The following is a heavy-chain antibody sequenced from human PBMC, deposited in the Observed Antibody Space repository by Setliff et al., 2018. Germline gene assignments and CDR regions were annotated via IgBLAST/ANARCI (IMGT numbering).Heavy chain of an antibody. CDR3: ARKGLDYSLHFDY. CDR1: GYTLTELS. V-gene: IGHV1-24*01. J-gene: IGHJ4*02. Sequence: ASVKVSCKVSGYTLTELSMHWVRQAPGKGLEWMGGFDPEDGETIYAQKFQGRVTMTEDTSTDTAYMELRSLRSDDTAVYYCARKGLDYSLHFDYWGQGTLVTVSS. CDR2: FDPEDGET. D-gene: IGHD5-18*01.